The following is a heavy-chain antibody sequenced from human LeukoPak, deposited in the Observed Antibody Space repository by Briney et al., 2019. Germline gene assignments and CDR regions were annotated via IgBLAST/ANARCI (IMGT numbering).Heavy chain of an antibody. CDR2: IIPIFGTA. Sequence: SVKVSCKASGGTFSSYAISWVRQAPGQGLEWMGGIIPIFGTANYAQKFQGRVTITTDESTSTAYMELSSLRSEDTAVYYCARDTRYCSSTSCTGGYFDYWGQGTLVTVSS. J-gene: IGHJ4*02. D-gene: IGHD2-2*01. CDR3: ARDTRYCSSTSCTGGYFDY. V-gene: IGHV1-69*05. CDR1: GGTFSSYA.